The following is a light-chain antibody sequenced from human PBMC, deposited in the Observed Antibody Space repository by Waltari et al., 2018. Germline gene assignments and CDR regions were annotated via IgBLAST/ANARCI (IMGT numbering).Light chain of an antibody. J-gene: IGKJ2*03. CDR3: QQYNTYSS. V-gene: IGKV1-5*03. CDR1: QSISNY. Sequence: DIQMTQSPSTLSASVGDTITITCRASQSISNYLAWYQQKPGKAHKLLIYKASSSGSGVPSRFSGSRSGTEFTLTISSLQPDDFATYYCQQYNTYSSFGQGTKLEIK. CDR2: KAS.